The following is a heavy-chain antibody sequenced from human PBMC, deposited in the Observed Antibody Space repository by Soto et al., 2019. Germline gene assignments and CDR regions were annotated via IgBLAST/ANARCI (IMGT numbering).Heavy chain of an antibody. V-gene: IGHV3-74*01. D-gene: IGHD1-1*01. CDR3: MTTTDIDS. J-gene: IGHJ5*01. CDR2: INSDGSST. CDR1: GVTFSRYW. Sequence: GGSRRLSWAGSGVTFSRYWMHWVRQAPEKRLMWVSHINSDGSSTTYVDSVKGRFTISRENAKNTLFLQMNSLRADDTSLYFYMTTTDIDS.